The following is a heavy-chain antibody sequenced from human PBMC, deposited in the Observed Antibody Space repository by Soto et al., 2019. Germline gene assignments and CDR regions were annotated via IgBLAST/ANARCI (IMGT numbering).Heavy chain of an antibody. CDR3: ASLITMIVVVNPSTYFQH. CDR1: GGSISSGGYY. D-gene: IGHD3-22*01. V-gene: IGHV4-31*03. CDR2: IYYSGST. J-gene: IGHJ1*01. Sequence: LSLTCTVSGGSISSGGYYWSWIRQHPGKGLEWIGHIYYSGSTYYNPSLKSRVTISVDTSKNQFSLKLSSVTAADTAVYYCASLITMIVVVNPSTYFQHWGQGTLVTVSS.